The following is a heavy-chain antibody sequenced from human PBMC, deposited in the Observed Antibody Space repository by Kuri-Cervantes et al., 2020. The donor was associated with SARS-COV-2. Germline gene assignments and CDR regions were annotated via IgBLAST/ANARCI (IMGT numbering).Heavy chain of an antibody. V-gene: IGHV4-39*01. CDR3: ARQMISSITIFGVVITRNWFDP. CDR1: GGSISSSSYY. CDR2: IYYSGST. J-gene: IGHJ5*02. D-gene: IGHD3-3*01. Sequence: SETLSLTCTVSGGSISSSSYYWGWIRQPPGKGLEWIGSIYYSGSTYYNPSPKSRVTISVDTSKNQFSLKLSSVTAADTAVYYCARQMISSITIFGVVITRNWFDPWGQGTLVTVSS.